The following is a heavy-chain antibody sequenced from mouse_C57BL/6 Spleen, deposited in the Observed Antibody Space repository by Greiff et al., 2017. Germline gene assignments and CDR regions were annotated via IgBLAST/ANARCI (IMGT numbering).Heavy chain of an antibody. CDR1: GYTFTRYW. Sequence: VQLQQPGTELVKPGASVKLSCKASGYTFTRYWMHWVKQRPGQGLELIGNINPSNGGTNYNEKFKSKATLTVDKSSSTAYMQLSSLTSEDSAVYECERLFDVYYVPYWGQGTTLTVSS. V-gene: IGHV1-53*01. CDR2: INPSNGGT. D-gene: IGHD2-3*01. J-gene: IGHJ2*01. CDR3: ERLFDVYYVPY.